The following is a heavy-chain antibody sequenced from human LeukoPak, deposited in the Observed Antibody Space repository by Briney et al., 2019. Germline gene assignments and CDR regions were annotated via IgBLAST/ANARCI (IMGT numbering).Heavy chain of an antibody. V-gene: IGHV3-23*01. CDR2: ISGSGGST. Sequence: PGGSLRLSCAASGFTFSSYAMSWVRQAPGKGLEWVSAISGSGGSTYYADSVKGRFTISRDNSKNTLYLQMNSLRVEDTAVYYCARDRGYCSGGTCYPGYFDYWGQGTLVTVSS. D-gene: IGHD2-15*01. J-gene: IGHJ4*02. CDR1: GFTFSSYA. CDR3: ARDRGYCSGGTCYPGYFDY.